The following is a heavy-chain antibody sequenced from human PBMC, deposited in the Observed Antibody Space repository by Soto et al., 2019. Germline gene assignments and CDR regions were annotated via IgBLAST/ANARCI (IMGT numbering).Heavy chain of an antibody. CDR2: INHSGST. J-gene: IGHJ4*02. Sequence: SETLSLTCAVYGGSFSGYYWSWIRQPPGKGLEWIGEINHSGSTNYNPSLKSRVTISVDTSKNQFSLKLSSVTAADTAVYYCARSKTYSGYEFDYWGQGTLVTVSS. CDR1: GGSFSGYY. CDR3: ARSKTYSGYEFDY. V-gene: IGHV4-34*01. D-gene: IGHD5-12*01.